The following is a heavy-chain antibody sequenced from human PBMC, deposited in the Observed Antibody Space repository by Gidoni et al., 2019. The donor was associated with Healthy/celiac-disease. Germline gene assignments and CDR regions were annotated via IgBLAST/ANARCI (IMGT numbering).Heavy chain of an antibody. CDR3: ARARYYYDSSGLYYFDY. CDR1: GYPFTGYY. CDR2: INTNSGGT. J-gene: IGHJ4*02. D-gene: IGHD3-22*01. Sequence: QVQLVQSGAEVKKPGASVKVSRKASGYPFTGYYMHWVRQAPGPGLEWMGWINTNSGGTNYAQKFQGWVTMTRDTSISTAYMELSRLRSDDTAVYYCARARYYYDSSGLYYFDYWGQGTLVTVSS. V-gene: IGHV1-2*04.